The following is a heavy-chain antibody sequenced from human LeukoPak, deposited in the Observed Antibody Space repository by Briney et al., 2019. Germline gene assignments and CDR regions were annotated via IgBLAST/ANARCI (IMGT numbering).Heavy chain of an antibody. CDR2: INPSGDST. D-gene: IGHD2-21*02. V-gene: IGHV1-46*01. J-gene: IGHJ4*02. Sequence: ASVKASCKASGYTFTSYDMHWVRQAPGQGLEWMGIINPSGDSTSYAQKFQGRVTMTRDTSTSTVCMELSSLRSEDTAVYYCASVLYCGADCYSGRYFFDYWGQGTLVTVSS. CDR3: ASVLYCGADCYSGRYFFDY. CDR1: GYTFTSYD.